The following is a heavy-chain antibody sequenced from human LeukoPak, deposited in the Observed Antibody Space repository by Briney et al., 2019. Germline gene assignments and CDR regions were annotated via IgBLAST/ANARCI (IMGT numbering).Heavy chain of an antibody. CDR1: GYTFSNYD. D-gene: IGHD3-22*01. J-gene: IGHJ4*02. CDR2: MNPNSGDT. CDR3: ARGLESYDSSTYPVLSS. Sequence: GASVKVSCKASGYTFSNYDINWVRHATGQGLEWMGWMNPNSGDTRYAQKFQGRVTITRNTSINTAYMELSSLRSEDTAVYYCARGLESYDSSTYPVLSSWGQGTLVTVSS. V-gene: IGHV1-8*03.